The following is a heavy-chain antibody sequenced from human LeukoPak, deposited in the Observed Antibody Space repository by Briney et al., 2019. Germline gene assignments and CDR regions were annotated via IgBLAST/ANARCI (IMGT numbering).Heavy chain of an antibody. CDR2: ISSSSSYI. J-gene: IGHJ4*02. CDR3: AREGPMVRGGYYFDY. D-gene: IGHD3-10*01. CDR1: GFTFSSYS. Sequence: GGSLRLSCAASGFTFSSYSMNWVRQAPGKGLEWVSSISSSSSYIYYADSVKGRFTISRDNAKNSLYLQMNSLRAEDTAVYYCAREGPMVRGGYYFDYWGQGTLVTVSS. V-gene: IGHV3-21*04.